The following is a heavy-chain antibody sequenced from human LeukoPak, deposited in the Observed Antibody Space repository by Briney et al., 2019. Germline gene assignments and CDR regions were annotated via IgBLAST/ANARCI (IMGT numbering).Heavy chain of an antibody. D-gene: IGHD3-10*01. CDR3: ARVWLLWFGELYVHNWFDP. V-gene: IGHV1-2*02. Sequence: GASVKVSCKASGYTFTGYYMHWVRQAPGQGLEWMGWINPNSGGTNYAQKFQGRVTMTRDTSISTAYMELSRLRSDDTAVYYCARVWLLWFGELYVHNWFDPWGQGTLVTVSS. CDR1: GYTFTGYY. J-gene: IGHJ5*02. CDR2: INPNSGGT.